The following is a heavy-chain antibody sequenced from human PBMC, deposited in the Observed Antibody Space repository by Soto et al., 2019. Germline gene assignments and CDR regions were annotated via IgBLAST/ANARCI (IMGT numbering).Heavy chain of an antibody. CDR1: GFTFTSSA. J-gene: IGHJ5*02. Sequence: SVKVSCKASGFTFTSSAVQWVRQARGQRLEWIGWIVVGSGNTNYAQKFQERVTITRDMSTSTAYMELSSLRSEDTAVYYCAAFITIIVASDWFDPWGQGTLVTVSS. V-gene: IGHV1-58*01. CDR2: IVVGSGNT. CDR3: AAFITIIVASDWFDP. D-gene: IGHD3-22*01.